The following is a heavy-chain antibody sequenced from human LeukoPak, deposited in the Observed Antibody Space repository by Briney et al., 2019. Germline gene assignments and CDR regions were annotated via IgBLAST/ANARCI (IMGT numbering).Heavy chain of an antibody. CDR1: GFTFSSYG. CDR3: ARGRDGYNPYFDY. J-gene: IGHJ4*02. Sequence: GGSLRLSCAASGFTFSSYGMHWVRQAPGKGLEWVSVIYSGGSTYYADSVKGRFTIPRDNSKNTLYLQMNSLRAEDTAVYYCARGRDGYNPYFDYWGQGTLVTVSS. V-gene: IGHV3-66*01. CDR2: IYSGGST. D-gene: IGHD5-24*01.